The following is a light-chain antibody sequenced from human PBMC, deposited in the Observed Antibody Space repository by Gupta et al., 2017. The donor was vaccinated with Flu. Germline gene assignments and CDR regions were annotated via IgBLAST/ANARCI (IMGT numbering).Light chain of an antibody. CDR1: NSNVGINT. CDR3: EVSDESLKEV. CDR2: SDN. Sequence: QSVLTQPPSASGTPGQRVTISCSGSNSNVGINTVNWYQHLPGTAPKLLIYSDNQRPSGVPDRFSGSKSGNSASLALSGLQSEDEAYYYCEVSDESLKEVFGTGTKVTVL. V-gene: IGLV1-44*01. J-gene: IGLJ1*01.